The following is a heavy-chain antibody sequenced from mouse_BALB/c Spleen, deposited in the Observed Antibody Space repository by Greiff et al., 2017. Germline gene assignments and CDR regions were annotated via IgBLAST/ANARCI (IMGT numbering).Heavy chain of an antibody. CDR3: ARAMITTGDGVRHYFDY. V-gene: IGHV5-6*01. Sequence: EVKVVESGGDLVKPGGSLKLSCAASGFTFSSYGMSWVRQTPDKRLAWVATISSGGSYTYYPDSVKGRFTISRDNAKNTLYLQMSSLKSEDTAMYYCARAMITTGDGVRHYFDYWGQGTTLTVSS. CDR2: ISSGGSYT. J-gene: IGHJ2*01. CDR1: GFTFSSYG. D-gene: IGHD2-4*01.